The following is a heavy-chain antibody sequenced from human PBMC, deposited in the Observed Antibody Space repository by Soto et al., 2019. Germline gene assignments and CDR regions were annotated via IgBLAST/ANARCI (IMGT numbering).Heavy chain of an antibody. CDR2: ITPIYPTT. J-gene: IGHJ4*02. V-gene: IGHV1-69*13. D-gene: IGHD5-18*01. Sequence: SVEVYCKASGGTFDTYTCSWVRQAPGQGLEWMGSITPIYPTTNYAERFQGRLTITADGSTRTAYMDLTSLTSEDTAVYYCARIPRYSFPTSDDLDSWGQGALVTVSS. CDR3: ARIPRYSFPTSDDLDS. CDR1: GGTFDTYT.